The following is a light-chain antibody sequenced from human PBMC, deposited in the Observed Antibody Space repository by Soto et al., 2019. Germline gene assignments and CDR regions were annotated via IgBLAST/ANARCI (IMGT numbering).Light chain of an antibody. CDR2: TAS. CDR3: QQYNSYPWT. J-gene: IGKJ1*01. CDR1: QRISIW. Sequence: DIQMTQSPSTLSASVGDRVTITCRASQRISIWLAWYQQKPGKAPKLLIYTASSLESGVPSRFSGSGSGTELTLTISSLQPDDFATYYCQQYNSYPWTFGQGTKVEIK. V-gene: IGKV1-5*03.